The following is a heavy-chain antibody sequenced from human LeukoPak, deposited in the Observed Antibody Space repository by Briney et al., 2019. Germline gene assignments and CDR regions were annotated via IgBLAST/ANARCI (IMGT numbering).Heavy chain of an antibody. D-gene: IGHD3-10*01. Sequence: PGGSLRLSCAASGFNFINYAMNWVRQAPGKGLEWVSGISGGGGSTYYADAVKGRFTISRDNSKNTLHLQMNSLRAEDTAVYFCSNDHRHYGSGSYYVRGNDYWGQGTLVTVSS. CDR1: GFNFINYA. CDR2: ISGGGGST. CDR3: SNDHRHYGSGSYYVRGNDY. J-gene: IGHJ4*02. V-gene: IGHV3-23*01.